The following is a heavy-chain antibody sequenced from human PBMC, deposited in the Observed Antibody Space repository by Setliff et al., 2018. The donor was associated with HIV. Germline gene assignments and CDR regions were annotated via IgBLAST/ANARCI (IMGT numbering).Heavy chain of an antibody. CDR3: ARVIMAVAGTPYHFWFDP. CDR2: IYYDGRT. J-gene: IGHJ5*02. D-gene: IGHD6-19*01. Sequence: SETLSLTCTVSGGSIRTGAYYWGWIRQPPGKGLEWIGSIYYDGRTFYKPSLKSRLTISVDTSKNQFSLKLSSVTAADTAVYYCARVIMAVAGTPYHFWFDPWGQGTLVTVSS. V-gene: IGHV4-39*07. CDR1: GGSIRTGAYY.